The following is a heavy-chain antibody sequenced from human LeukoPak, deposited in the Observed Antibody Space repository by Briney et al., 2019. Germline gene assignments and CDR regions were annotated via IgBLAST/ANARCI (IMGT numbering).Heavy chain of an antibody. CDR3: ARAAVAGGH. V-gene: IGHV3-66*01. D-gene: IGHD6-19*01. CDR2: IYGAGST. CDR1: GFTVSSNY. J-gene: IGHJ4*02. Sequence: PWGSLRLSCAASGFTVSSNYMYWVRQAPGKGLEWVSVIYGAGSTYYAGSVKGRFTISRDNSKNTLYLQMNSLRAEDTAVYYCARAAVAGGHWGQGTLVTVSS.